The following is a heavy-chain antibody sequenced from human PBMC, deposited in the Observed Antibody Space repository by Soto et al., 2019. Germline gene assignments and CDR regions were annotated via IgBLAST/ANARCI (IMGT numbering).Heavy chain of an antibody. V-gene: IGHV3-74*01. CDR1: GFTFSSYW. CDR2: INSDGSST. CDR3: ARVQDRSLCAFDI. Sequence: GGSLRLSCAASGFTFSSYWMHWVRQAPGKGLVWVSRINSDGSSTSYADSVKGRFTISRDNAKNTLYLQMNSLRAEDTAVYYCARVQDRSLCAFDIWGQGTMVTVSS. J-gene: IGHJ3*02. D-gene: IGHD2-2*01.